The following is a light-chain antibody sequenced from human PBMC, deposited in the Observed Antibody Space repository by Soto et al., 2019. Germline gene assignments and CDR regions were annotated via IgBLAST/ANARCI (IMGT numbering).Light chain of an antibody. Sequence: EIVMTQSPATLFVSPGERATLSCRTSQSFNSNLAWYQQKPGQAPRLLIHGASTRATGVPARFSGSGSGTEFTLTISSLQSEDFAVYFCQQYNDWPLTFGGGTKVEIK. CDR1: QSFNSN. V-gene: IGKV3-15*01. CDR3: QQYNDWPLT. CDR2: GAS. J-gene: IGKJ4*01.